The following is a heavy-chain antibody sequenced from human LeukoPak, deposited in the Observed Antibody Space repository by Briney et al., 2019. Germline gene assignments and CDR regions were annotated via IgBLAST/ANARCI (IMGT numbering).Heavy chain of an antibody. D-gene: IGHD6-13*01. CDR3: ARDKVGSWPPYYYYYGMDV. CDR2: ISYDGSNK. J-gene: IGHJ6*02. V-gene: IGHV3-30-3*01. CDR1: GFTFSSYA. Sequence: GGSLRLSCAASGFTFSSYAMHWVRQAPGKGLEWVAVISYDGSNKYYADSVKGRFTISRDNSKNTLYLQMNSLRAEDTAVYYCARDKVGSWPPYYYYYGMDVWGQGTTVTVSS.